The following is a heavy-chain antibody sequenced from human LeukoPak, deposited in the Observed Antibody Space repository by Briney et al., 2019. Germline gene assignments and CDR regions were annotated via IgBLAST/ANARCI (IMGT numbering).Heavy chain of an antibody. CDR2: INPNSGGT. Sequence: GASVKVSCKASGYTFTGYYMHWVRQAPGQGLEWMGWINPNSGGTNYAQKFQGRVTMTRDTSISTAYMELSRLRSGDTAVYYCARIKSSNKDPTSGSYFLYWGQGTLVTVSS. D-gene: IGHD1-26*01. V-gene: IGHV1-2*02. J-gene: IGHJ4*02. CDR3: ARIKSSNKDPTSGSYFLY. CDR1: GYTFTGYY.